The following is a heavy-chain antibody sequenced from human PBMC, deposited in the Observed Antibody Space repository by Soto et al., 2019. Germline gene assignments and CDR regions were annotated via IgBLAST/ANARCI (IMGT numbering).Heavy chain of an antibody. V-gene: IGHV1-69*04. CDR3: ATSYGSGYRAFDY. D-gene: IGHD3-10*01. J-gene: IGHJ4*02. Sequence: QVQLVQSGAEVKRPGSSVKVSCKASGDTFSFYSITWVRQAPGLGLEWMGRVNPILSMSNYAQRFQGRVTMTADQSTSTAYMELSGLRSEDTAMYYCATSYGSGYRAFDYWGQGALVTVSS. CDR2: VNPILSMS. CDR1: GDTFSFYS.